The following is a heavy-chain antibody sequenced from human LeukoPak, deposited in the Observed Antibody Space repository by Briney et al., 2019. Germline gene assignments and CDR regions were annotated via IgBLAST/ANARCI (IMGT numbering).Heavy chain of an antibody. D-gene: IGHD2-21*01. CDR2: VKQDGSEK. CDR3: ARDSETAGDRFDY. Sequence: GVSLRLSCAASGFTFGSYWKSWVRQAPGKGLEWVANVKQDGSEKYYVDSVEGRLTISRDNGKNSLYLHMNSLRAEDTAVYYCARDSETAGDRFDYWGQGTLVTV. CDR1: GFTFGSYW. J-gene: IGHJ4*02. V-gene: IGHV3-7*04.